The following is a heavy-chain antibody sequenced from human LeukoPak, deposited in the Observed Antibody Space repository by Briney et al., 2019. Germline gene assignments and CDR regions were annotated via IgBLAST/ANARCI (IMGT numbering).Heavy chain of an antibody. D-gene: IGHD5-24*01. CDR3: ARGITRWLQVLDY. J-gene: IGHJ4*02. V-gene: IGHV1-3*01. Sequence: ASVKVSCKASGYTFTSYAMHWVRQATGQRLEWMGWINAGNGNTKYSQKFQGRVTITRDTSASTAYMELSSLRSEDTAVYYCARGITRWLQVLDYWGQGTLVTVSS. CDR2: INAGNGNT. CDR1: GYTFTSYA.